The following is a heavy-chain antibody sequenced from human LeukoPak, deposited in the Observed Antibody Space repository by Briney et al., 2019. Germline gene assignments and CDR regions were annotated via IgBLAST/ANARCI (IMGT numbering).Heavy chain of an antibody. J-gene: IGHJ4*02. CDR2: ISGASSTI. D-gene: IGHD2-2*01. CDR3: ARGGYCGSTSCSGSRFDF. CDR1: GFTFSSYS. V-gene: IGHV3-48*02. Sequence: GGSLRLSCAASGFTFSSYSMNWVRQAPGKGLEWVSYISGASSTIFYTASVKGRFTISRDNAKNSLYLQMDSLRDGDTAVYYCARGGYCGSTSCSGSRFDFWGQGTLVTVSS.